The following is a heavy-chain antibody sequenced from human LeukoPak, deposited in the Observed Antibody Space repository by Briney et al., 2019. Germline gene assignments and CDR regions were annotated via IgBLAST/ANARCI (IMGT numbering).Heavy chain of an antibody. V-gene: IGHV1-69*13. J-gene: IGHJ4*02. CDR1: GGTFSSYA. D-gene: IGHD3-3*01. Sequence: SVKVSCKASGGTFSSYAISWVRQAPGQGLEWMGGIIPIFGTANYAQKFQGRVTIAADESTSTAYMELSSLRSEDTAVYYCARGWLRFLEWLLDYWGQGTLVTVSS. CDR3: ARGWLRFLEWLLDY. CDR2: IIPIFGTA.